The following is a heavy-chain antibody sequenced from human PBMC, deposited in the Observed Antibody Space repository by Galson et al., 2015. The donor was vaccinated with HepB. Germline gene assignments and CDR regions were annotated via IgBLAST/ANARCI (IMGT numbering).Heavy chain of an antibody. V-gene: IGHV3-33*01. CDR1: GFTFSSYG. CDR3: ARDQAVGWELLFRTGDY. J-gene: IGHJ4*02. CDR2: IWYDGSNK. Sequence: SLRLSCAASGFTFSSYGMHWVRQAPGKGLERVAVIWYDGSNKYYADSVKGRFTISRDNSKNTLYLQMNSLRAEDTAVYYCARDQAVGWELLFRTGDYWGQGTLVTVSS. D-gene: IGHD1-26*01.